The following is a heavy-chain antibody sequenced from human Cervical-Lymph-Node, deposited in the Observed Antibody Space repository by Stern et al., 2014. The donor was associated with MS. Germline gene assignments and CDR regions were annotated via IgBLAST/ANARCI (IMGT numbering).Heavy chain of an antibody. CDR3: VKEGFWSLDY. J-gene: IGHJ4*02. CDR2: IKGDGTLT. CDR1: GFTFSTTW. D-gene: IGHD3-3*01. Sequence: EVQLVESGGGLVQPGGSLRLSCVASGFTFSTTWMHWVRQGPGTGLVWVARIKGDGTLTHYADSVRGRFSISRDNTENTVHLHMNSLRVEETAVYYCVKEGFWSLDYWGQGTLVTVSS. V-gene: IGHV3-74*01.